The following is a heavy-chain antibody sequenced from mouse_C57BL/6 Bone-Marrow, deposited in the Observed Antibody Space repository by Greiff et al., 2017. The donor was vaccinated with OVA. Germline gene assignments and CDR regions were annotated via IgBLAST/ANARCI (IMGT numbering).Heavy chain of an antibody. D-gene: IGHD1-1*01. J-gene: IGHJ1*03. Sequence: QVQLQQSGAELVRPGTSVKVSCKASGYAFTNYLIEWVKQRPGQGLEWIGVINPGSGGTNYNEKFKGKATLTADKSSSTAYMQLSSLTSEDSAVYFCARGPITTVVATRYFDVWGTGTTVTVSS. CDR3: ARGPITTVVATRYFDV. V-gene: IGHV1-54*01. CDR1: GYAFTNYL. CDR2: INPGSGGT.